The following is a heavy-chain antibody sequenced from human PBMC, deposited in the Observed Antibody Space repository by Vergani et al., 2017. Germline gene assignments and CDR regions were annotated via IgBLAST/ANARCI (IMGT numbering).Heavy chain of an antibody. CDR1: GFTFSSYA. CDR3: ARGASGDYVSSFDY. V-gene: IGHV3-23*01. J-gene: IGHJ4*02. CDR2: ISGSGGST. Sequence: EVQLLESGGGLVQPGGSLRLSCAASGFTFSSYAMSWFRQAPGKGLEWVSAISGSGGSTYYADSVKGRFIISRDNSKNTLYLQMNSLRAEDTAVYYCARGASGDYVSSFDYWGQGTLVTVSS. D-gene: IGHD4-17*01.